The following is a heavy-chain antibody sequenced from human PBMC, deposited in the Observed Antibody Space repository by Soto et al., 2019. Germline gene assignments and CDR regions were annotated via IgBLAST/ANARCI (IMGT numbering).Heavy chain of an antibody. J-gene: IGHJ4*02. D-gene: IGHD2-21*01. V-gene: IGHV3-74*01. CDR3: IRGDGDRYDGPGYLGRH. CDR1: GFTFSIYW. Sequence: EVQLVESGGGLVQPGGSLRLSCAASGFTFSIYWMHWVRQAPGKGLVWVSRMNMDGSRTSYADFAKGRFTISRDDAKSTVYLQMSKLGAEDTAVYYCIRGDGDRYDGPGYLGRHWGQGTLVTVSS. CDR2: MNMDGSRT.